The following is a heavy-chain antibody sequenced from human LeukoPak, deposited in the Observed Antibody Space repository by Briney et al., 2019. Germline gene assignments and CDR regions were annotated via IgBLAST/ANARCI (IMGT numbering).Heavy chain of an antibody. CDR2: IYQSGST. J-gene: IGHJ6*03. D-gene: IGHD3-9*01. V-gene: IGHV4-38-2*02. CDR1: GYSIRSGYH. Sequence: SSETLSLTCSVSGYSIRSGYHWAWFRQAPGKGLEWMGSIYQSGSTYDNLSLKSRVTISVDTSKNQFSLKLSSVTAADTAVYYCARVAKVWFRGYYYYMDVWGKGTTVTISS. CDR3: ARVAKVWFRGYYYYMDV.